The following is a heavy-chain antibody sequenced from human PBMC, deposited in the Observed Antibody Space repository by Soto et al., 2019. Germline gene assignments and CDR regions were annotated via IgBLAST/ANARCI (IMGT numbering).Heavy chain of an antibody. CDR3: ASDYSSGWYAST. V-gene: IGHV1-3*01. J-gene: IGHJ5*02. CDR2: INAGNGNT. CDR1: GYTFTSYA. Sequence: ASVKVSCKASGYTFTSYAMHWVRQAPGQRLEWMGWINAGNGNTKYSQKFQGRVTITRDTSASTAYMELSSLRSEDTAAYYCASDYSSGWYASTWGQGALVTVSS. D-gene: IGHD6-19*01.